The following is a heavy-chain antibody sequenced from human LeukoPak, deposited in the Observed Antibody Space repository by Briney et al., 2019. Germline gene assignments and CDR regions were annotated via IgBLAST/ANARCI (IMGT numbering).Heavy chain of an antibody. Sequence: SQTLSLTCTVSGGSISSGSYYWSWIRQPAGKGLEWIGRIYTSGSTNYNPSLKSRVTISVDTSKNQFSLKLSSVTAADTAVYYCARGDYFDPGAFDIWGQGTMVTVSS. CDR1: GGSISSGSYY. J-gene: IGHJ3*02. CDR2: IYTSGST. CDR3: ARGDYFDPGAFDI. V-gene: IGHV4-61*02. D-gene: IGHD3-9*01.